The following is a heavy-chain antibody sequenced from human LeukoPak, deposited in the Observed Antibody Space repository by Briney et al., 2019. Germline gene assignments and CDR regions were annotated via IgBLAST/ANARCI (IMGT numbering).Heavy chain of an antibody. CDR1: GFTFSSYS. CDR2: ISSSSSYI. Sequence: GGSLRLSCAASGFTFSSYSMNWVRQAPGKGLEWVSSISSSSSYIYYADSVKGRFTISRDNAKNSLYLQMNSLRAEDTAVYYCARGGGIVVVPAATPFDYWGQGTLVTVSS. CDR3: ARGGGIVVVPAATPFDY. V-gene: IGHV3-21*01. D-gene: IGHD2-2*01. J-gene: IGHJ4*02.